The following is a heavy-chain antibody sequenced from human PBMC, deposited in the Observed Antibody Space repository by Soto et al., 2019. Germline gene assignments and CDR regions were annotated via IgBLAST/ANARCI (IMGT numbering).Heavy chain of an antibody. V-gene: IGHV4-31*03. CDR3: AREGGIVGATAADY. Sequence: QVQLQESGPGLVKPSQTLSLTCTVSGGSISSGGYYWSWIRQHPGKGLEWIGYIYYSGSTYYNPSLKSRLTIPVDTSKNQFSLKLSSVTAADTAVYSCAREGGIVGATAADYWGQGTLVTVSS. CDR2: IYYSGST. J-gene: IGHJ4*02. CDR1: GGSISSGGYY. D-gene: IGHD1-26*01.